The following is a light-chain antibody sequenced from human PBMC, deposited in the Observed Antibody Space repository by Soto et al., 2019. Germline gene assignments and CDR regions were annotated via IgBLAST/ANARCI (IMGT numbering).Light chain of an antibody. CDR1: SSDVGGYTY. CDR3: SSYAGSNNFV. Sequence: QSALTQPPSASGSPGQSVTISCTGTSSDVGGYTYVSWYQQHPGEAPKLMIYEVSQRHSGVPDRFSGSKSGNTASLTVSGLQAEDEADYYCSSYAGSNNFVFGTGTKLTVL. J-gene: IGLJ1*01. V-gene: IGLV2-8*01. CDR2: EVS.